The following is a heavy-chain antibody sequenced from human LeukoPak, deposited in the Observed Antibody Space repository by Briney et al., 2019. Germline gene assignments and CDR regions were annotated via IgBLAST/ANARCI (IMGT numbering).Heavy chain of an antibody. D-gene: IGHD3-10*01. CDR1: GFTFSSYS. CDR2: ISSSSSYI. J-gene: IGHJ4*02. V-gene: IGHV3-21*01. CDR3: ARVGYGSGSPALYYFDY. Sequence: PGGSLRLSCAASGFTFSSYSMNWVRQAPGKGLEWVSSISSSSSYIYYADSVKGRFTISRDNAKNSLYLQMNSLRAEDTAVYYCARVGYGSGSPALYYFDYWGQGTLVTVSS.